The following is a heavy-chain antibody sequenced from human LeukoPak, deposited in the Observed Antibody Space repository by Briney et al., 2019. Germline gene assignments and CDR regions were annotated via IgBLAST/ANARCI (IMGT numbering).Heavy chain of an antibody. CDR3: ARPRISSSWHYGMDV. CDR1: GYSFTTYW. CDR2: IYPGDSDI. D-gene: IGHD6-13*01. J-gene: IGHJ6*02. V-gene: IGHV5-51*01. Sequence: GESLKISCQGSGYSFTTYWIGWVRQMPGKGLEWMGIIYPGDSDIRYSPSFQGQVTISADKSISTAYLQWSSLKASDTAMYYCARPRISSSWHYGMDVWGQGTTVTVSS.